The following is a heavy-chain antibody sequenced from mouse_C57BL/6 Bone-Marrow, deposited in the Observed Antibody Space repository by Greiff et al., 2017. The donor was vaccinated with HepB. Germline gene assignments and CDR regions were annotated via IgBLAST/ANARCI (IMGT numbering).Heavy chain of an antibody. V-gene: IGHV1-19*01. CDR1: GYTFTDYY. Sequence: VQLQQSGPVLVKPGASVKMSCKASGYTFTDYYMNWVKQSHGKSLEWIGVINPYNGGTSYNQKFKGKATLTVDKSSSTAYMELNRLTSEDSAVYYCAREGPYYSNYGRSFDYWGQGTTLTVSS. CDR2: INPYNGGT. D-gene: IGHD2-5*01. J-gene: IGHJ2*01. CDR3: AREGPYYSNYGRSFDY.